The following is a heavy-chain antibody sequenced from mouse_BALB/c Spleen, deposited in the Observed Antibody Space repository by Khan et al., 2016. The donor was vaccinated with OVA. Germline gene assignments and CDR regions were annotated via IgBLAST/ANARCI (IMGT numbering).Heavy chain of an antibody. Sequence: QVQLQQSGAELARPGASVKMSCKASGYTFTSYWMHWVKQRPGQGLEWIGYINPSTDYTYYNQNFKDKATLTADKSSNTAYMQLTSLTSEDSAVYYCVNHGSSSAWFTYGGQGTLVTVSA. CDR3: VNHGSSSAWFTY. D-gene: IGHD1-1*01. J-gene: IGHJ3*01. CDR1: GYTFTSYW. V-gene: IGHV1-4*01. CDR2: INPSTDYT.